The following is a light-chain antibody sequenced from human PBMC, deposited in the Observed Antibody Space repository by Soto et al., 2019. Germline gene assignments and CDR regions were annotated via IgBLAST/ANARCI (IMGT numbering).Light chain of an antibody. V-gene: IGLV2-14*01. CDR1: SSDVGGYNY. CDR2: EVS. J-gene: IGLJ1*01. Sequence: QSALTQPASVSGSPGQSITISCTGTSSDVGGYNYVSWYQQHPGKAPKLMIYEVSNRPSGVSNRFSGSKSGNTASLTISRLQAEDEADYYCSSYTSSSTLGVFGTGTKLTVL. CDR3: SSYTSSSTLGV.